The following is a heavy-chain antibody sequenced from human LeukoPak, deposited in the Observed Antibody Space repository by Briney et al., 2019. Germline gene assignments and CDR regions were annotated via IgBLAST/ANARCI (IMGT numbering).Heavy chain of an antibody. CDR2: IYYSGST. D-gene: IGHD1-1*01. CDR3: ARRRNWNDGFEDY. Sequence: PSETLSLTCTVSGGSISSSSYYWGWIRQPPGKGLEWIGSIYYSGSTYYNPSLKSRVTISVDTSKNQFSLKLSSVTAADTAVYYRARRRNWNDGFEDYWGQGTLVTVSS. CDR1: GGSISSSSYY. J-gene: IGHJ4*02. V-gene: IGHV4-39*07.